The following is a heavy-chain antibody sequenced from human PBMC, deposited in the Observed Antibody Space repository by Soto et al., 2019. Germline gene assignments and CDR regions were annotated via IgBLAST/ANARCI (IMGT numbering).Heavy chain of an antibody. V-gene: IGHV3-48*04. CDR1: GVTFRSYW. CDR3: TRAKQMATILYY. D-gene: IGHD6-13*01. Sequence: GGSLRLSCATSGVTFRSYWMSWVRQAPGKGLEWVSHISGGGTSMYSDSVRDRFTISRDNAKNSLYLQMNSLTAEHTAVYYCTRAKQMATILYYWGQGALVTVST. J-gene: IGHJ4*02. CDR2: ISGGGTSM.